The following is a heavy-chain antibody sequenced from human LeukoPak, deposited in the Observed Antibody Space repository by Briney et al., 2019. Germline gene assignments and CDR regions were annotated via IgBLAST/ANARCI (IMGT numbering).Heavy chain of an antibody. D-gene: IGHD1/OR15-1a*01. Sequence: ASVTVSCKTSGYKFAGYYIHWVRQSPGQGLEWLGRIKPDSGDTNFAQKFQGRVTMMRDTSSSTAYMELSRLRSEDTAVYYCARRIGNRWYSDYWGQGTLVTVSS. J-gene: IGHJ4*02. V-gene: IGHV1-2*06. CDR3: ARRIGNRWYSDY. CDR2: IKPDSGDT. CDR1: GYKFAGYY.